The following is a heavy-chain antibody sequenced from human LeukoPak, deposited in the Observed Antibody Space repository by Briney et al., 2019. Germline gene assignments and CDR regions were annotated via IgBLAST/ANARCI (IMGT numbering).Heavy chain of an antibody. CDR1: GFTVSSNY. CDR2: IYSGGST. CDR3: ARDTRYFDWLLTSYGMDV. J-gene: IGHJ6*02. V-gene: IGHV3-53*01. D-gene: IGHD3-9*01. Sequence: GGSLRLSCAASGFTVSSNYMSWVRQAPGKGLEWVSVIYSGGSTYYADSVKGRFTISRDNPKNTLYLQMNSLRAEDTAVYYCARDTRYFDWLLTSYGMDVWGQGTTVTVSS.